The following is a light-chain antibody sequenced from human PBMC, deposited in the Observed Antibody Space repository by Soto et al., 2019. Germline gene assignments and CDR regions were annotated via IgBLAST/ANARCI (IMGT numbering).Light chain of an antibody. Sequence: IVLTQAPATLSVSPGERATLPCSASQSVSTNLAGYQHQTGQAPTLLIYGASTSDTGIPARFSGSGSGREFTLPISSLQSEDFAVYYCQQYNNWPRTFGQGTKVDIK. J-gene: IGKJ1*01. CDR3: QQYNNWPRT. CDR2: GAS. V-gene: IGKV3-15*01. CDR1: QSVSTN.